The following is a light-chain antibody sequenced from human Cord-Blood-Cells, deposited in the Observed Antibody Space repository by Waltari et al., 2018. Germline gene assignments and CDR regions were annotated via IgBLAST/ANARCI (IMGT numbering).Light chain of an antibody. Sequence: QSALTQPPSASGSPGPSVTISCTGTSSDVGGYNYFPWYQQHPGKAPKLMLYEVSKRPSGVPDRCSGSKSGTTASLTVSGLQAEDEADYYCSSYAGSNNLVFGGGTKLTVL. CDR3: SSYAGSNNLV. CDR2: EVS. V-gene: IGLV2-8*01. J-gene: IGLJ2*01. CDR1: SSDVGGYNY.